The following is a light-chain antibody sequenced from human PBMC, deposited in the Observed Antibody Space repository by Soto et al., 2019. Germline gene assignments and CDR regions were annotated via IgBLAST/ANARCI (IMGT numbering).Light chain of an antibody. J-gene: IGKJ5*01. CDR1: QSRITRY. V-gene: IGKV3-20*01. CDR3: QQYGTSPT. CDR2: GAS. Sequence: EIVLTQSPGTLSLFPEGRATLSCRVSQSRITRYLAWYQQKPGQAPRLLIYGASSRATGIPDRFSGSGSGTDFTLTISRLEPEDLAVYSCQQYGTSPTFGQGTRLEIK.